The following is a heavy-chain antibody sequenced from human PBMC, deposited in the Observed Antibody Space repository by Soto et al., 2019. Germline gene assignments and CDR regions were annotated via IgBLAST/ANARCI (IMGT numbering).Heavy chain of an antibody. CDR3: ARGSPRMGALPTY. J-gene: IGHJ4*02. V-gene: IGHV1-2*02. CDR2: INPKSGDT. CDR1: GYAFTGDY. Sequence: GXSVKVSCEASGYAFTGDYIHWVRQAPGQGLEWMGWINPKSGDTNYAQKFQGRVSMTRDTSITTAYMEVSRLKPDDTAVYYCARGSPRMGALPTYWGQGTLVTVSS. D-gene: IGHD1-26*01.